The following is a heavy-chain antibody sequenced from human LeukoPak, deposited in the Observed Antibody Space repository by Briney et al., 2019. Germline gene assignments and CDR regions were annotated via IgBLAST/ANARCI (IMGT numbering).Heavy chain of an antibody. CDR1: GFAFSAYW. CDR3: VRDLVFVWTPGDDFDF. D-gene: IGHD3-16*01. CDR2: INEDATTI. V-gene: IGHV3-74*01. Sequence: GGSLRLSCAASGFAFSAYWMHWVRQAPGKGLEWDSRINEDATTISYADSVKGRFIISRDNSKKSLYLQMNNLRAEDTAVYYCVRDLVFVWTPGDDFDFWGQGTLVTVSS. J-gene: IGHJ4*02.